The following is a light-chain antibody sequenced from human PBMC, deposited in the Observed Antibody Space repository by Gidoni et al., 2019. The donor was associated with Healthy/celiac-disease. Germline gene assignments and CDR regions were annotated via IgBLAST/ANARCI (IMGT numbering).Light chain of an antibody. Sequence: DIQMTQSPSSLSASVGDRVTITCRASQSISSYLNWYQQKPGKAPKLLIYDASSLQSGVASRISGSGSATDFTLTISSLQPEDFATYYCQQSYSTPLYTFGQGTKLEIK. J-gene: IGKJ2*01. CDR1: QSISSY. V-gene: IGKV1-39*01. CDR2: DAS. CDR3: QQSYSTPLYT.